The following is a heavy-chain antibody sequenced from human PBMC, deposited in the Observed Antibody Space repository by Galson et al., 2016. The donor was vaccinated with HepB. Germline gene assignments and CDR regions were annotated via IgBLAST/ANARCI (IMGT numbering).Heavy chain of an antibody. Sequence: QSGAEVKKPGESLKISCKASGSIFTSYWIGWVRQMPGKGLEWMTIINPGDSDTRYSPSSQGQVTISADKSISAAYLQWNSLKASDTAIYYCARRSSDAFDIWGQGTMVTVSS. CDR3: ARRSSDAFDI. V-gene: IGHV5-51*01. CDR1: GSIFTSYW. D-gene: IGHD3-10*01. J-gene: IGHJ3*02. CDR2: INPGDSDT.